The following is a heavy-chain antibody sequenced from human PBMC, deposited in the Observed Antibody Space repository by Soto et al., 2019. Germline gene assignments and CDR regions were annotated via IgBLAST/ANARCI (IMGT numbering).Heavy chain of an antibody. J-gene: IGHJ4*02. D-gene: IGHD3-10*01. Sequence: EVQLLESGGGLVQPGGSLRLSCAASGFTFNNYAMTWVRQAPGKGLEWVSAISGGGDTTSYADSVKGRFTVARDGSKNTWYLQLSSLRAEETALYYCAKGRGSSGWLTPRVEFWGQGTLVTVSS. V-gene: IGHV3-23*01. CDR3: AKGRGSSGWLTPRVEF. CDR2: ISGGGDTT. CDR1: GFTFNNYA.